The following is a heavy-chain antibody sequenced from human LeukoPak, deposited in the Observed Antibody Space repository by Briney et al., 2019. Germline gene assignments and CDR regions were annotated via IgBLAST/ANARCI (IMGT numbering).Heavy chain of an antibody. CDR1: GGSITSYY. D-gene: IGHD4-23*01. Sequence: SETLSLTCTVSGGSITSYYWSWIRQPPGKGLEWIGDVYYSGTYNHSPSLKSRVTISVDTSKNQFSLKLSSVTAADTAVYYCARRHYGGNSDWFDPWGQGTLVTVSS. CDR2: VYYSGTY. J-gene: IGHJ5*02. CDR3: ARRHYGGNSDWFDP. V-gene: IGHV4-59*08.